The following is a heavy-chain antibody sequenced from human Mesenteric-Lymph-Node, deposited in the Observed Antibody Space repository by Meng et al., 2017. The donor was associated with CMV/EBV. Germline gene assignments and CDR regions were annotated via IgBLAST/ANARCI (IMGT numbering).Heavy chain of an antibody. Sequence: CAASGFNFEDDGMSWVSQAPGKGLEWVYGINWNGGRKGYAEYVKGRFTISRDTAKKSLYLQMNSLRVEDTALYYCARGYVEYSAFDYWGQGTLVTVSS. J-gene: IGHJ4*02. CDR3: ARGYVEYSAFDY. V-gene: IGHV3-20*04. CDR1: GFNFEDDG. CDR2: INWNGGRK. D-gene: IGHD2/OR15-2a*01.